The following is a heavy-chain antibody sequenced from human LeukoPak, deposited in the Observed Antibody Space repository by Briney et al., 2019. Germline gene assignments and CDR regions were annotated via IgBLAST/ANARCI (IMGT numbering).Heavy chain of an antibody. CDR3: ARAPIAAAGNGPYGY. CDR1: GYTFTSYA. Sequence: ASVKVSCKASGYTFTSYAMHWVRQAPGQRLEWMGWINAGNGNTKYSQKFQGRVTITRDTSASTAYMELSSLRSEDTAVYYCARAPIAAAGNGPYGYWGQGTLVTVSS. CDR2: INAGNGNT. J-gene: IGHJ4*02. D-gene: IGHD6-13*01. V-gene: IGHV1-3*01.